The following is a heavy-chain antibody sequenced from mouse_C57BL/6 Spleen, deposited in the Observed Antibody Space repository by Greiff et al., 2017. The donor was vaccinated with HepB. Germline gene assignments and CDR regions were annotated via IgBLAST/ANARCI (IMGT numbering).Heavy chain of an antibody. Sequence: LVESGAELVKPGASVKLSCKASGYTFTEYTIHWVKQRSGQGLEWIGWFYPGSGSIKYNEKFKDKATLTADKSSSTVYMELSRLTSEDSAVYFCARHEGYGYVYYYAMDYWGQGTSVTVSS. CDR1: GYTFTEYT. CDR2: FYPGSGSI. CDR3: ARHEGYGYVYYYAMDY. V-gene: IGHV1-62-2*01. D-gene: IGHD2-2*01. J-gene: IGHJ4*01.